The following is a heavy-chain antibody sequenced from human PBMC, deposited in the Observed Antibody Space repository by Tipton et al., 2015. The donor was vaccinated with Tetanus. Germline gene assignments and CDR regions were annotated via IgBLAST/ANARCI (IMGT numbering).Heavy chain of an antibody. CDR1: GASFSGHY. V-gene: IGHV4-34*01. D-gene: IGHD6-19*01. CDR2: INPSGGA. CDR3: ARPVKQWLVPVDS. J-gene: IGHJ4*02. Sequence: TLSLTCAVSGASFSGHYWSWIRQPPGEGLEWIGEINPSGGARYNPSLKSRVTISVDTSKNQFSLKLTSVTAADTAVYYCARPVKQWLVPVDSWGQGTPVTVSS.